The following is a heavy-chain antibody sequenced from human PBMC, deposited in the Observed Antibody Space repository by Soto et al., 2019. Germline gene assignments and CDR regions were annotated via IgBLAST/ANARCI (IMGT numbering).Heavy chain of an antibody. D-gene: IGHD3-22*01. Sequence: GGSLRLSCAASGFTFSSYAMSWVRQAPGKGLEWVSAISGSGGSTYYADSVKGRFTISRDNSKNTLYLQMNSLRAEDTAVYYCAKGRYYDSSGYFPFDYWGQGTLVTVSS. CDR3: AKGRYYDSSGYFPFDY. J-gene: IGHJ4*02. CDR1: GFTFSSYA. V-gene: IGHV3-23*01. CDR2: ISGSGGST.